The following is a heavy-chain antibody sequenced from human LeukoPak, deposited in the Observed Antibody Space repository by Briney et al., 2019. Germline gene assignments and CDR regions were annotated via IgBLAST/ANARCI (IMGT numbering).Heavy chain of an antibody. V-gene: IGHV4-30-4*01. J-gene: IGHJ6*02. CDR1: GASVNSGDYY. CDR3: ARDLRYTVTTLDV. Sequence: PSETLSLTCTVSGASVNSGDYYWSWIRQPPGKGLEWIGYIYYRESTYYNPSLKSRVRVSVDTSKNQFSLKLSSVTAADTAVYYCARDLRYTVTTLDVWGQGTTVTVSS. D-gene: IGHD4-17*01. CDR2: IYYREST.